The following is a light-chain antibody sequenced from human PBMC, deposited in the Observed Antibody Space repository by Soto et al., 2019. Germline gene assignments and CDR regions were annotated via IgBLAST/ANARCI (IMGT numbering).Light chain of an antibody. CDR1: QSVTSNY. J-gene: IGKJ1*01. CDR2: DVS. V-gene: IGKV3-20*01. CDR3: QQYGSSGT. Sequence: EIVLTQSPGTLSLSPGERATLSCRARQSVTSNYLAWYQQKPGQAPRLLIYDVSSRATGIPDRFSGSGSGTDFTLTISRLEPEDFAVYYCQQYGSSGTFGQGTKVDI.